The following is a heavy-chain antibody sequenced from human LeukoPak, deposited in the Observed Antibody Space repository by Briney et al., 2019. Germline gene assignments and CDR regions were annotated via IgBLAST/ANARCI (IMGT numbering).Heavy chain of an antibody. CDR3: GRAGLGTAYNRFYYYMDV. J-gene: IGHJ6*03. D-gene: IGHD5-24*01. V-gene: IGHV4-38-2*01. Sequence: PSETLSLTCAVSNYPTTSDYYWVWIRQPPGQGLGWVGQIFHSGIAHYNPSLKSRVTMSVDTSRSQFSVNLKSVTAADTAVYYCGRAGLGTAYNRFYYYMDVWGKGTTVTVSS. CDR1: NYPTTSDYY. CDR2: IFHSGIA.